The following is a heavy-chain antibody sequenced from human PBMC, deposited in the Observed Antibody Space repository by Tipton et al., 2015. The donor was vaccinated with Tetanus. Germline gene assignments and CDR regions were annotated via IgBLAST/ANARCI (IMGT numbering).Heavy chain of an antibody. V-gene: IGHV4-34*01. D-gene: IGHD1-1*01. CDR3: ARANNEFPKKGPFDS. CDR1: YDSFYGYY. CDR2: ISPSGNT. Sequence: TLSLTCAVYYDSFYGYYWRWIRQPPGKGLEWIGEISPSGNTNYNPSLKSRVTISADTSRNQFSLTLSSVTAADTAVYYCARANNEFPKKGPFDSWGQGSLVIVSS. J-gene: IGHJ4*02.